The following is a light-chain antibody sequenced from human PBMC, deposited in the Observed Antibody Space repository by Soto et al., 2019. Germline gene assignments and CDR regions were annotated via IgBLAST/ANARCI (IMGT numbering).Light chain of an antibody. J-gene: IGKJ5*01. CDR2: DAS. CDR1: QSVSSY. V-gene: IGKV3-11*01. Sequence: EIVLTQSPATLSLSAGERATVSCRASQSVSSYLAWYQQKPGQAPRLLIYDASNRATGIPVRFSGSGSGTDFTLTMSGLEPEAFALYYCQQYGSLITFGQGTRLEIK. CDR3: QQYGSLIT.